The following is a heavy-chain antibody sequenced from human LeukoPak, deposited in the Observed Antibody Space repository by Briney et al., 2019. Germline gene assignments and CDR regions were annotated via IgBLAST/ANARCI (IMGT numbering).Heavy chain of an antibody. CDR1: GYTFTGYY. D-gene: IGHD4-17*01. Sequence: ASVKVSCKASGYTFTGYYMHWVRQATGQGLEWMGWMNPNSGNTGYAQKFQGRVTMTRNTSISTAYMELSSLRSEDTAVYYCARGGREQPLRGWGQGTLVTVSS. V-gene: IGHV1-8*02. CDR2: MNPNSGNT. J-gene: IGHJ4*02. CDR3: ARGGREQPLRG.